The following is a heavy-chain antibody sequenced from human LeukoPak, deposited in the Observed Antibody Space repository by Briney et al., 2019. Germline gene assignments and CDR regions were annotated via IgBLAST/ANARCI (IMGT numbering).Heavy chain of an antibody. CDR3: VRTDGYYDTSGSFGY. CDR1: GFSFSNYW. Sequence: GGSLRLSCAASGFSFSNYWMSWVRQAPGKGLEWVANMKQDGSMKGYVDSVKGRFTISRDNAKNSLYLQMNSLRADDTAVYYCVRTDGYYDTSGSFGYWGQGTVVTVSS. D-gene: IGHD3-22*01. J-gene: IGHJ4*02. CDR2: MKQDGSMK. V-gene: IGHV3-7*01.